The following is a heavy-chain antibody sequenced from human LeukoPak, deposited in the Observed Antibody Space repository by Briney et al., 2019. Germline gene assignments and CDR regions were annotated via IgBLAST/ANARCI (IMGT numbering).Heavy chain of an antibody. Sequence: ASVKVSCKASGYTFSGYYMHWVRQAPGQGPEWMGWINPNNGGTHYAQRFQGWVTMTRDTSISTAYMELSRLASDDTAVYHCARDIGIAGATTFDYWGQGTLVTVSS. CDR3: ARDIGIAGATTFDY. CDR1: GYTFSGYY. J-gene: IGHJ4*02. V-gene: IGHV1-2*04. D-gene: IGHD1-26*01. CDR2: INPNNGGT.